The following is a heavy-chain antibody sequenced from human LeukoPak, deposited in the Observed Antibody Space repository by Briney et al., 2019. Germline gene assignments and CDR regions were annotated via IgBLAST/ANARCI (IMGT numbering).Heavy chain of an antibody. CDR2: ISSSGSTT. V-gene: IGHV3-11*01. CDR1: GXTFSSYA. D-gene: IGHD6-6*01. J-gene: IGHJ4*02. Sequence: GGSLRLSCAASGXTFSSYAMSWIRQAPXXXXXWVSYISSSGSTTYYADSVKGRFTISRDNAKNSLYLQMNSLRAEDTAVYYCAREGDSSSLGVDYWGQGTLVTVSS. CDR3: AREGDSSSLGVDY.